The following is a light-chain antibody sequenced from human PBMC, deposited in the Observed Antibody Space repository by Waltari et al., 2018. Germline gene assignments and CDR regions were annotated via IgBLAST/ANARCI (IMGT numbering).Light chain of an antibody. CDR1: NIGSKS. J-gene: IGLJ1*01. Sequence: SYVLTQPPSVSVAPGKTARITWGGNNIGSKSVHWYQQKPGQAPVLVVYDDSARPSGIPERFSGSNSGNTATLTISRVEAGDEADYYCQVWDSSSDHLYVFGTGTKVTVL. CDR3: QVWDSSSDHLYV. V-gene: IGLV3-21*03. CDR2: DDS.